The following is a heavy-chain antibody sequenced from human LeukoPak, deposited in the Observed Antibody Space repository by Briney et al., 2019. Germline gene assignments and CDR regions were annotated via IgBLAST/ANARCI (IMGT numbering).Heavy chain of an antibody. Sequence: GGSLRLSCAASGFTFSSYAMSWVRQAPGKGLEWVSAISGSGGSTYYADPVKGRFTISRDNSKNTLYLQMNSLRAEDTAVYYCAKSPAMVNSFDYWGQGTLVTVSS. J-gene: IGHJ4*02. CDR3: AKSPAMVNSFDY. CDR1: GFTFSSYA. V-gene: IGHV3-23*01. CDR2: ISGSGGST. D-gene: IGHD5-18*01.